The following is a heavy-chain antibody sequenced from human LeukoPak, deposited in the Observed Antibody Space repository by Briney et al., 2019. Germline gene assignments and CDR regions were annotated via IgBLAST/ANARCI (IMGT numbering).Heavy chain of an antibody. J-gene: IGHJ4*02. CDR1: GGSISSSSYY. V-gene: IGHV4-39*07. CDR2: TNPGGNT. Sequence: SETLSLTCTVSGGSISSSSYYWGWIRQSPGKGLEFIGETNPGGNTNYNPSLKSRVSISLDTSKNQFSLKLSSVTAADTAVYYCASDYDSSGSLDYWGQGTLVTVSS. D-gene: IGHD3-22*01. CDR3: ASDYDSSGSLDY.